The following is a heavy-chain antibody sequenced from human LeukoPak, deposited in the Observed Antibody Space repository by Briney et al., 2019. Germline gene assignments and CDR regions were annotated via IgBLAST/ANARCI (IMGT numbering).Heavy chain of an antibody. Sequence: ASVKVSGKVSGYTLTELSMHWVRQAPGKGLEWMGGFDPEDGETIYAQKFQGRVTMTEDTSTDTAYMELSSLRSEDTAMYYCARDRLSPETSFDALDIWGQGTMVTVSS. CDR2: FDPEDGET. D-gene: IGHD1-1*01. V-gene: IGHV1-24*01. CDR1: GYTLTELS. CDR3: ARDRLSPETSFDALDI. J-gene: IGHJ3*02.